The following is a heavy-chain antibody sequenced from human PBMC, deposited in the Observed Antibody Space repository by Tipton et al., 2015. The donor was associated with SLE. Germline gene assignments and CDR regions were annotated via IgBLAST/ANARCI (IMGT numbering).Heavy chain of an antibody. CDR2: VSHSGST. D-gene: IGHD3-16*01. CDR3: AGGLYTGDLYYGLVV. V-gene: IGHV4-34*01. J-gene: IGHJ6*02. Sequence: LRLSCAVYGGSFSNYYWSWFRQSPGKGLEWMGEVSHSGSTDYNPPLKNRVTISVDKSKNQLSLNLMSVTAADAAVYYCAGGLYTGDLYYGLVVWGQGTTVTVSS. CDR1: GGSFSNYY.